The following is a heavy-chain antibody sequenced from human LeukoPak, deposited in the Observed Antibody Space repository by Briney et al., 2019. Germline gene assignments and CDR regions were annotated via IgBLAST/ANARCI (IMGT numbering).Heavy chain of an antibody. D-gene: IGHD3-3*01. J-gene: IGHJ6*03. V-gene: IGHV4-39*07. Sequence: SETLSLTCTVSGGSISTNYYWGWIRQPPGKGLEWIGSIYYTGTTYYNPSLDSRVTISLDTSKNQFSLKLSSVTAADTAVYYCARAPVYYDFWSGYYSRSYYYYMDVWGKGTTVTVSS. CDR1: GGSISTNYY. CDR2: IYYTGTT. CDR3: ARAPVYYDFWSGYYSRSYYYYMDV.